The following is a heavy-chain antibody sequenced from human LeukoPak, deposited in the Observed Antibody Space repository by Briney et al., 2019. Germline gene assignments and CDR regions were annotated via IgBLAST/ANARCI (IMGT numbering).Heavy chain of an antibody. CDR3: ARDPSYYDSSDHSYYYYGMDV. CDR1: GYTFTGYY. J-gene: IGHJ6*02. Sequence: GASVKVSCKASGYTFTGYYMHWVRQAPGQGLEWMGWINPNSGGTNYAQKFQGRVTMTRDTSISTVYMELSRLRSDDTAVYYCARDPSYYDSSDHSYYYYGMDVWGQGTTVTVSS. D-gene: IGHD3-22*01. CDR2: INPNSGGT. V-gene: IGHV1-2*02.